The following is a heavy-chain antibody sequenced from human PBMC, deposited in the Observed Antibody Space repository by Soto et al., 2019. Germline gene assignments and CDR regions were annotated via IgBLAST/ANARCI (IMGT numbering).Heavy chain of an antibody. Sequence: SETLSLTCTVSGVSITSHYWTWIRQPPGKGLEWIGNIHYSGSTNYSPSLKGRVIISVDTSENQSSLKLSSVTTADTAVYYCTVGGAGHPFDYWGQGTLVPVPS. CDR2: IHYSGST. CDR1: GVSITSHY. J-gene: IGHJ4*02. CDR3: TVGGAGHPFDY. V-gene: IGHV4-59*11. D-gene: IGHD3-10*01.